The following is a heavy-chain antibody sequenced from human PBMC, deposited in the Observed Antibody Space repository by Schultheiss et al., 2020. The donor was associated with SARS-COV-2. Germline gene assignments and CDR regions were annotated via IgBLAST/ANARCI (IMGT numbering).Heavy chain of an antibody. CDR3: ARDRTWDV. V-gene: IGHV3-64*02. Sequence: ADSVKGRFTISRDNSKNTLYLQMGSLRAEDTAVYYCARDRTWDVWGQGTTVTVSS. D-gene: IGHD1-7*01. J-gene: IGHJ6*02.